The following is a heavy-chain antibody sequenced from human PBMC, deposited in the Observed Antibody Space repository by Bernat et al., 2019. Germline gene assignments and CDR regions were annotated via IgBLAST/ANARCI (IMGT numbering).Heavy chain of an antibody. V-gene: IGHV3-7*03. CDR1: GFIFSSSY. CDR2: MNQDGREK. J-gene: IGHJ3*02. D-gene: IGHD1-14*01. Sequence: EVQLVESGGGVVQPGGSLRLSCTASGFIFSSSYMTWVRQAPGKGPEWVAIMNQDGREKTYVDSVKGRFPITRDNAKNSLDLQMSSLGVEDTALYYCARNPEWGALDIWGQGTMVTVSS. CDR3: ARNPEWGALDI.